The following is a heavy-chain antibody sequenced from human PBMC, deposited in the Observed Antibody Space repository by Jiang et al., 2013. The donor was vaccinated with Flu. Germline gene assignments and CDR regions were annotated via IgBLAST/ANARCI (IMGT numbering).Heavy chain of an antibody. CDR1: GFTFDDYA. CDR3: ASYYDSSGYYYVRYFQH. D-gene: IGHD3-22*01. J-gene: IGHJ1*01. CDR2: ISWNSGSI. Sequence: VQLVESGGGLVQPGRSLRLSCAASGFTFDDYAMHWVRQAPGKGLEWVSGISWNSGSIGYADSVKGRFTISRDNAKNSLYLQMNSLRAEDTALYYCASYYDSSGYYYVRYFQHWGQGTLVTVSS. V-gene: IGHV3-9*01.